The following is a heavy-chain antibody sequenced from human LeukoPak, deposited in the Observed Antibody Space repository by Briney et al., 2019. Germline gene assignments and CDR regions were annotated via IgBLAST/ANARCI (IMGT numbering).Heavy chain of an antibody. D-gene: IGHD3-16*01. CDR1: GYSISSGYY. V-gene: IGHV4-38-2*02. CDR2: IYHSGST. J-gene: IGHJ4*02. Sequence: SSETLSLTCTVSGYSISSGYYWGWIRPPPGKGLEWIGIIYHSGSTYYNPSLKSRVTISGDTSKNQVSLKLSSVTAADTAVYYCARVGGYTLNYFDYWGQGTLVTVSS. CDR3: ARVGGYTLNYFDY.